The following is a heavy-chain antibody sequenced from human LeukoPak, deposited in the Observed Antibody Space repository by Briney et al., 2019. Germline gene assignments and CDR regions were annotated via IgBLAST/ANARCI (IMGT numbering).Heavy chain of an antibody. J-gene: IGHJ4*02. Sequence: ASVKVSCKASGYTFTSYGISWVRQAPGQGLEWMGWISAYNGNTNYAQKLQGRVAMTTDTSTSTAYMELRSLRSDDTAVYYCAFNYDSSGYYDYWGQGTLVTVSS. D-gene: IGHD3-22*01. CDR2: ISAYNGNT. CDR3: AFNYDSSGYYDY. V-gene: IGHV1-18*01. CDR1: GYTFTSYG.